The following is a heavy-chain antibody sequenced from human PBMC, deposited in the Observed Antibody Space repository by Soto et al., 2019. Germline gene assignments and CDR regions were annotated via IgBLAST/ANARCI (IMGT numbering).Heavy chain of an antibody. CDR2: MNPNSGNT. J-gene: IGHJ5*02. CDR1: GYTFTSYD. D-gene: IGHD5-18*01. CDR3: ARGSSCGYSSVWFDP. V-gene: IGHV1-8*01. Sequence: QVQLVQSGAEVKKPGASVKVSCKASGYTFTSYDINWVRQATGQGLEWMGWMNPNSGNTGYAQKFERRVTRTRNTSISTAYRELSSLRSEDTAVYYCARGSSCGYSSVWFDPWGQGTLVTVSS.